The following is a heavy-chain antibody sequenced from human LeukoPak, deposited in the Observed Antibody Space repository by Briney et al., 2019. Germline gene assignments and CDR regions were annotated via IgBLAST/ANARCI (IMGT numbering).Heavy chain of an antibody. CDR1: GFTFSSYW. Sequence: GGSPRLSCAASGFTFSSYWMSWVRLAPGKGLEWAANIKGDGSEKWYADSVKGRFTISRDNAQNSVHLQMNSLRAEDTAVYHCARDEYRSRWLHPWGQGTLVTVTS. CDR2: IKGDGSEK. D-gene: IGHD5-24*01. J-gene: IGHJ5*02. V-gene: IGHV3-7*01. CDR3: ARDEYRSRWLHP.